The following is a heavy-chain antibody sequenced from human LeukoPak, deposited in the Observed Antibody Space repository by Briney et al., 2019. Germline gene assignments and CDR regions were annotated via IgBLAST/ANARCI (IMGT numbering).Heavy chain of an antibody. Sequence: SETLSLTCTVSGASVNSYYWNWIRQSPGKGLEWIGFISHFGSTNYGPSLRNRVTISLDTSKNQVFLKLSSVTAADAAVYYCAGNTNNLGDVNWFDPWGQGTLVTVSS. V-gene: IGHV4-59*02. CDR3: AGNTNNLGDVNWFDP. CDR1: GASVNSYY. J-gene: IGHJ5*02. D-gene: IGHD1/OR15-1a*01. CDR2: ISHFGST.